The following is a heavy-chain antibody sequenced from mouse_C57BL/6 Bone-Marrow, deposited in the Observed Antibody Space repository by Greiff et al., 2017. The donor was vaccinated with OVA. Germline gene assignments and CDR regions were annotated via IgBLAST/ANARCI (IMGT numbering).Heavy chain of an antibody. Sequence: EVQLQQSGTVLARPGASVKMSCKTSGYTFTSYWMHWVKQRPGQGLEWIGAIYPGNSDTSYNQKFKGKAKLTAVTSASTAYMELSSLTNEDSAVYYCTRSRYYGPWFAYWGQGTLVTVSA. D-gene: IGHD1-1*01. J-gene: IGHJ3*01. CDR2: IYPGNSDT. V-gene: IGHV1-5*01. CDR1: GYTFTSYW. CDR3: TRSRYYGPWFAY.